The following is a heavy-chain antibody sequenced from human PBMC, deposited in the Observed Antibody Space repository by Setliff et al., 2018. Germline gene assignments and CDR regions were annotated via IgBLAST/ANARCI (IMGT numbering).Heavy chain of an antibody. Sequence: EASVKVSCKASGYTFTSYDINWVRQATGQGLEWMGWMNPNSGNTGYAQKFQGRVTMTRNTSTSTAYMELRSLRSDDTAVYYCAGPGVPAAMFSGMDVWGQGTTVTVSS. D-gene: IGHD2-2*01. CDR1: GYTFTSYD. CDR3: AGPGVPAAMFSGMDV. CDR2: MNPNSGNT. V-gene: IGHV1-8*02. J-gene: IGHJ6*02.